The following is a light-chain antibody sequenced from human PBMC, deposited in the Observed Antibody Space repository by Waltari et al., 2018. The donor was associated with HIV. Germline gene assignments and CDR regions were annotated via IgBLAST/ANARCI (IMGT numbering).Light chain of an antibody. CDR2: NTD. Sequence: QTVVTQEPSFSVSPGATVTLTCGLLPGSVSTTSYPSCYQQTPGQAPRTLIYNTDSRSSGVPDRFSGSIVGDKAVLTITGAQADDECDYYCALYMGSGVWVFGGGTTLTVL. J-gene: IGLJ3*02. CDR3: ALYMGSGVWV. V-gene: IGLV8-61*01. CDR1: PGSVSTTSY.